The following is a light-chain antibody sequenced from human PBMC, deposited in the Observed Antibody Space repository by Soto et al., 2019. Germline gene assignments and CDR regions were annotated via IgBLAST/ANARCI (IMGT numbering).Light chain of an antibody. CDR2: AAS. V-gene: IGKV1-39*01. Sequence: DIGITHSPGSLCASVGDRVTITCRASQSISSYLNWYQQKPGKAPKLLIYAASSLQSGVPSRFSGSGSGTDFTLTISSLQPEDFATYYCQQSYSTPLTFGPGTKVDIK. CDR1: QSISSY. CDR3: QQSYSTPLT. J-gene: IGKJ3*01.